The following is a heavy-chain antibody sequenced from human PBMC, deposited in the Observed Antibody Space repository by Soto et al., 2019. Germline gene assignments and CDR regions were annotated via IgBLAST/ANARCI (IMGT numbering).Heavy chain of an antibody. CDR3: ARSPTFYNYVWGNSTY. Sequence: ASETLSLTCAIYGASLSPYHWSWIRQSPGKGLEWIGEVNLSGNTYYNPSFKTRVTMSVDASKNQFSLKMGSLTAADTAIYYCARSPTFYNYVWGNSTYWGQGALVTVSS. D-gene: IGHD3-16*01. CDR2: VNLSGNT. CDR1: GASLSPYH. V-gene: IGHV4-34*01. J-gene: IGHJ4*02.